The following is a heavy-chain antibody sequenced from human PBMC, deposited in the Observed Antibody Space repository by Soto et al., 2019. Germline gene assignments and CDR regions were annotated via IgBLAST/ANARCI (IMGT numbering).Heavy chain of an antibody. CDR3: AKRGGYDYVWKSYRPDY. Sequence: EVQLLESGGGLVQPGGSLRLSCAASGFTFSSYAMSWVRQAPGKGLEWVSAISGSGGDTYYADSVNGRFTISRDKTKNTLYLQMDRLRVEDTAVYYCAKRGGYDYVWKSYRPDYWGQGTLVTVSS. D-gene: IGHD3-16*02. V-gene: IGHV3-23*01. CDR1: GFTFSSYA. CDR2: ISGSGGDT. J-gene: IGHJ4*02.